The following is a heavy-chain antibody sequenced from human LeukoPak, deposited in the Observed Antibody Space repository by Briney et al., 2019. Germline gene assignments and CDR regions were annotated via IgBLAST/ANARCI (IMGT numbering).Heavy chain of an antibody. D-gene: IGHD5-12*01. CDR3: ARDRSSGYSGSNDN. CDR2: ISSSAGTM. Sequence: GGSLRLSCTASGFTFSSYDMNWVRQAPGKGLEWVSYISSSAGTMYYADSVKGRFTISRDNAKNSLYLQMNSLRAEDTAVYYCARDRSSGYSGSNDNWGQGTLLTVSS. J-gene: IGHJ4*02. V-gene: IGHV3-48*03. CDR1: GFTFSSYD.